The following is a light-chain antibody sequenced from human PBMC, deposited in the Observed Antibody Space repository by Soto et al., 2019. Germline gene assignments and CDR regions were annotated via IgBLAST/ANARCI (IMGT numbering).Light chain of an antibody. J-gene: IGLJ1*01. Sequence: QSVLTQPPSTSGTPGQRVTISCSGSGSNIGSNTVTWYQQLPGTAPKLLIYSNNQRPSGVPDRFSGSKSGTSASLAISGLQSEDEADYYCAAWDDSLNGSYVFGTGTKVT. CDR1: GSNIGSNT. CDR2: SNN. CDR3: AAWDDSLNGSYV. V-gene: IGLV1-44*01.